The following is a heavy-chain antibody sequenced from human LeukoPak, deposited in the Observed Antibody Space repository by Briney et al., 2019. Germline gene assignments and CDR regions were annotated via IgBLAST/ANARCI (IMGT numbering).Heavy chain of an antibody. Sequence: PGGSLRLSCAVSGFTVSSNYMSWVRQAPGKGLEWVSVIYSGGSTYYADSVKGRFTISRDNSKNTLYLQMNSLRAEDTAVYYCARVEEGHFDYRGQGTLVTVSS. CDR2: IYSGGST. CDR1: GFTVSSNY. V-gene: IGHV3-53*01. J-gene: IGHJ4*02. CDR3: ARVEEGHFDY.